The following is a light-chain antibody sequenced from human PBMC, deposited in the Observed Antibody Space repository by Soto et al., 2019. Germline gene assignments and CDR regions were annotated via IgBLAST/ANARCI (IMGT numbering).Light chain of an antibody. CDR2: GVS. Sequence: EIGMTQPPGTLSFSPGERATLSCRASQRISSSYFAWYQQNPGQAPRLLVYGVSSRATDVPDRFSGSGSGTDFTLTISRLEPEDFAVYYCQQYTDSRTFGQGTKVDI. J-gene: IGKJ1*01. CDR1: QRISSSY. CDR3: QQYTDSRT. V-gene: IGKV3-20*01.